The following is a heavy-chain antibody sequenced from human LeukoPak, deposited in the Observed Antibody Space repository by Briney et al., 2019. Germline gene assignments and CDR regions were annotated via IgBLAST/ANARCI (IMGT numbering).Heavy chain of an antibody. CDR1: GGSFSGYY. Sequence: SETLSLTCAVYGGSFSGYYWSWIRQPPGKGLEWIGEINHSGSTNYNPSLKSRVTISVDTSKNQFSLKLSSVTAADTAVYYCAREGALVGCFDPWGQGTLVTVSS. V-gene: IGHV4-34*01. CDR2: INHSGST. J-gene: IGHJ5*02. CDR3: AREGALVGCFDP. D-gene: IGHD3-16*02.